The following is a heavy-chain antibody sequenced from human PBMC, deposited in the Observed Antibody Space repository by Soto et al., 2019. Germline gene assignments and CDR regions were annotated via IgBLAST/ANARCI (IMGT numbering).Heavy chain of an antibody. CDR3: AREVTASAPFGY. Sequence: PSETLSLTFNASGSTISGYYWSWIRQPPGKGLEWIGYIYHSGSTNYNPSFKSRVTISVDTSKNHFSLKLSSVTAADTAVYYCAREVTASAPFGYWGQGTPVTVS. V-gene: IGHV4-59*01. J-gene: IGHJ4*02. CDR2: IYHSGST. CDR1: GSTISGYY. D-gene: IGHD6-13*01.